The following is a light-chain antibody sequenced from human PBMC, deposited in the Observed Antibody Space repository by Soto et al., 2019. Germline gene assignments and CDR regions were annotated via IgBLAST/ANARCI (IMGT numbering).Light chain of an antibody. Sequence: QSVLTQPPSVSAAPGQKVTISSSGSSSNIGKNYISWYQQLPGTAPKLLIYDNNKRPSGTPDRFSGSKSGTSATLGIAGLQTGDEADYYCGTWDSSLSAGVFGGGTQLTVL. CDR1: SSNIGKNY. J-gene: IGLJ7*01. CDR2: DNN. CDR3: GTWDSSLSAGV. V-gene: IGLV1-51*01.